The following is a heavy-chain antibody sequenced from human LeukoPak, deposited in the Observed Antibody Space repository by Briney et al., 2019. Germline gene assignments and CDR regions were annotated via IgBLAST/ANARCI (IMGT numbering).Heavy chain of an antibody. D-gene: IGHD3-10*01. CDR2: IYYSGST. CDR3: ASMGLIWLGDERRYFDY. Sequence: SETLSLTCTVSGGPISSYYWSWIRQPPGKGLEWIGYIYYSGSTNYNPSLKSRVTISVDTSKNQFSLKLSSVTAADTAVYYCASMGLIWLGDERRYFDYWGQGTLVTVSS. CDR1: GGPISSYY. V-gene: IGHV4-59*01. J-gene: IGHJ4*02.